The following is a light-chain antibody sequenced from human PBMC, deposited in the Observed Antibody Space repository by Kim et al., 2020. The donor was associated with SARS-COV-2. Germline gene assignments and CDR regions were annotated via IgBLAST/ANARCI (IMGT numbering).Light chain of an antibody. J-gene: IGLJ2*01. CDR1: KLGDKY. CDR3: QAWDSSTAV. Sequence: VSPGQTASITCSGDKLGDKYACWYQQKPGQSPVLVIYQDTKRPSGIPERFSGSNSGNTATLTISGTQAMDEADYYCQAWDSSTAVFDGGTQLTVL. V-gene: IGLV3-1*01. CDR2: QDT.